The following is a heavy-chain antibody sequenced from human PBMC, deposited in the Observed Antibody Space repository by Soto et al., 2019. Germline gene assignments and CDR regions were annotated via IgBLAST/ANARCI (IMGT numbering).Heavy chain of an antibody. D-gene: IGHD2-15*01. Sequence: QVQLVQSGAEVKKPGSSVKVSCKASGGTFSSYAISWVRQAPGQGLEWMGGIIPIFGTANYAQKFQGRVTITADESTSTAYRELSSLRSEDTAVYYCARGGAVGCSGGSCYGIDSWGQGTLVTVSS. CDR2: IIPIFGTA. CDR3: ARGGAVGCSGGSCYGIDS. V-gene: IGHV1-69*01. J-gene: IGHJ4*02. CDR1: GGTFSSYA.